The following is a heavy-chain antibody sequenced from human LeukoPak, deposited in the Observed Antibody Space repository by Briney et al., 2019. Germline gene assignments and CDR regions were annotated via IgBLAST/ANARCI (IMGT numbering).Heavy chain of an antibody. Sequence: SETLSLTCAVYGGSFFGYYWSWIRQPPGKGLEWIGEINHSGSTNYNPSLKSRVTMSVDTSKSQFSLKVTSVTAADTAVYYCARHVDWNPNFDYWGQGTLVTVSS. CDR3: ARHVDWNPNFDY. CDR2: INHSGST. V-gene: IGHV4-34*01. J-gene: IGHJ4*02. CDR1: GGSFFGYY. D-gene: IGHD1-1*01.